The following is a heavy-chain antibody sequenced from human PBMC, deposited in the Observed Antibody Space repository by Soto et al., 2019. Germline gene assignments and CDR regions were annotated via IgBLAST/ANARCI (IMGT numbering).Heavy chain of an antibody. CDR2: INAGNGDT. Sequence: ASVKVSCKASGGTFSSYAISWVRQAPGQGLEWMGWINAGNGDTRYSQNFQGRVTLTRDTSASTVYMDLDSLKSGDTGVYYCARAISGYGTWGQGTLVTVSS. V-gene: IGHV1-3*01. D-gene: IGHD5-12*01. J-gene: IGHJ4*02. CDR1: GGTFSSYA. CDR3: ARAISGYGT.